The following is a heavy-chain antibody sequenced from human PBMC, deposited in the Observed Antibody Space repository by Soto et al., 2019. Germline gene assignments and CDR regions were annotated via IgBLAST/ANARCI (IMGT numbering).Heavy chain of an antibody. V-gene: IGHV1-8*01. CDR2: MNPGSGDT. Sequence: ASVKVSFKASGYSFTNSDVSWVRQATGQGLEWMGWMNPGSGDTGYAQKFQGRGTMTRDISIATAYMELSSLRSDDTAIYYCARMETFGSLNWFDPWGQGTLVTVSS. CDR3: ARMETFGSLNWFDP. D-gene: IGHD3-16*01. J-gene: IGHJ5*02. CDR1: GYSFTNSD.